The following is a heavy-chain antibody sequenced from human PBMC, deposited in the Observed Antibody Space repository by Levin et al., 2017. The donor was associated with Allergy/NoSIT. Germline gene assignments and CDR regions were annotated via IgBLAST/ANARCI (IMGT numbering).Heavy chain of an antibody. D-gene: IGHD1-26*01. CDR2: ISSSGGST. Sequence: GGSLRLSCAASGFTFSSYAITWVRQAPGKGLEWVSVISSSGGSTYYADSVKGRFTISRDNSRNTLYLQMNSLRAEDTAVYYCAKALSGSYSKADYWGQGTLVTVSS. J-gene: IGHJ4*02. CDR1: GFTFSSYA. CDR3: AKALSGSYSKADY. V-gene: IGHV3-23*01.